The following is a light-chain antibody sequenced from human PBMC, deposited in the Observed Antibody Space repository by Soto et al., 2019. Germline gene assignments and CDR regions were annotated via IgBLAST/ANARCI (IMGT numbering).Light chain of an antibody. J-gene: IGLJ3*02. V-gene: IGLV4-60*02. CDR2: LEGSGSY. Sequence: QPVLTQSSSASASLGSSVKLTCTLSSGHSSYIIAWHQQQPGKAPRYLMKLEGSGSYNKGSGVPDRFSGSSSGADRYLTIPNLQFEDEADYYCETWDSNTRVFGGGTKVTVL. CDR3: ETWDSNTRV. CDR1: SGHSSYI.